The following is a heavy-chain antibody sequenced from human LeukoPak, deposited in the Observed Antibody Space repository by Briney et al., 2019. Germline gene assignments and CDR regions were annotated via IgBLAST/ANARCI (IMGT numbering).Heavy chain of an antibody. CDR1: GFTFSSYW. J-gene: IGHJ4*02. CDR2: IKSKTDGGTT. CDR3: TTTPVGFRYNWNYGSSQQERDN. Sequence: PGGSLRLSCAASGFTFSSYWMSWVRQAPGKGLEWVGRIKSKTDGGTTDYAAPVKGRFTISRDDSKNTLYLQMNSLKTEDTAVYYCTTTPVGFRYNWNYGSSQQERDNWGQGTLVTVSS. V-gene: IGHV3-15*01. D-gene: IGHD1-7*01.